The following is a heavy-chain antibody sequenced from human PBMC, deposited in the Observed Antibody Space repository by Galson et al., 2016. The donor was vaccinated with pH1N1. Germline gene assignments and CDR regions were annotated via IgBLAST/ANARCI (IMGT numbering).Heavy chain of an antibody. Sequence: SLRLSCAASGFTFSSYSMTWVRQAPGKGLEWVSIISGSSDATFYADSVRGRFTISRDNSRNMLFLQMNNLSAEDTAVYYCAKDLPTSWDFDSWGRGTLVTVSS. CDR1: GFTFSSYS. CDR2: ISGSSDAT. D-gene: IGHD1-26*01. J-gene: IGHJ5*01. CDR3: AKDLPTSWDFDS. V-gene: IGHV3-23*01.